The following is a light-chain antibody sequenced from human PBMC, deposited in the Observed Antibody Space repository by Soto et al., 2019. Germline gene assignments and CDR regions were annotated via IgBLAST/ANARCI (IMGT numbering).Light chain of an antibody. Sequence: DIQLTQSPSSLSASVGDRVTITCRASQSISTYLNWYQQRPGEAPKLLVYDSSTLQTGVPSRFSGSGFGAEFTLTVSSLQPEDFATYYCQQSYSNPTWTFGQGTKVDI. CDR2: DSS. CDR3: QQSYSNPTWT. CDR1: QSISTY. V-gene: IGKV1-39*01. J-gene: IGKJ1*01.